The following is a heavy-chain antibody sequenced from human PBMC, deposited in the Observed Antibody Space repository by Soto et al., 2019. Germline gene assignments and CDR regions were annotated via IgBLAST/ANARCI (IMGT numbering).Heavy chain of an antibody. CDR3: ARGDILTGGIDY. D-gene: IGHD3-9*01. V-gene: IGHV4-59*08. CDR1: RVSISRYY. Sequence: SETLSLTCTVSRVSISRYYWSWFRQPPGKGPEWIGYVYYSGTTNYNPSLKSRVTISVDTSKNQFSLKLSSVTAADTAVYYCARGDILTGGIDYWGQGTLVTVSA. J-gene: IGHJ4*02. CDR2: VYYSGTT.